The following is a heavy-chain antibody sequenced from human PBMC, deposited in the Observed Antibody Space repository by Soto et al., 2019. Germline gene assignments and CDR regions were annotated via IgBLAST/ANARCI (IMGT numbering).Heavy chain of an antibody. Sequence: QVQLVQSGAEVKKPGASVKVSCKASGYTFTSYGISWVRQAPGQGLEWMGWISAYNGNTNYAQKLQGSVTMTTGTSTSKAYMELRSLRSDDTAVYYCARGYCCGSGSRMNDALDIWGQGTMVTVSS. V-gene: IGHV1-18*01. CDR3: ARGYCCGSGSRMNDALDI. CDR2: ISAYNGNT. J-gene: IGHJ3*02. D-gene: IGHD3-10*01. CDR1: GYTFTSYG.